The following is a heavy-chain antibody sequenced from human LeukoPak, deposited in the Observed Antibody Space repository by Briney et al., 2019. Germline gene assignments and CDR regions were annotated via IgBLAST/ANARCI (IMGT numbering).Heavy chain of an antibody. V-gene: IGHV3-53*01. CDR1: GFTVSSNY. CDR3: AKLNLGEMAYFDS. D-gene: IGHD3-16*01. J-gene: IGHJ4*02. CDR2: IYSGGST. Sequence: QAGGSLRLSFAASGFTVSSNYMSWVRQAPGKGLEWVSVIYSGGSTYYADSVKGRFTISRENSKNTLYLQMTGLRVEDTAVYFCAKLNLGEMAYFDSWGQGTLVTVSS.